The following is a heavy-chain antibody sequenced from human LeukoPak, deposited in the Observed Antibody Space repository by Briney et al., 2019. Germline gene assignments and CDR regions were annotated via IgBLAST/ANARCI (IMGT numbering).Heavy chain of an antibody. D-gene: IGHD6-13*01. V-gene: IGHV3-53*01. CDR1: GFSVSSNY. Sequence: GGSLTLSCAVSGFSVSSNYMSWVRQPPGKGLEWVGVIYSGGSTYYADSVKGRFTISRDNSKNTLYLQMNSLRAEDTAVYYCAKLDSSSLYSVLFDPWGQGTLVTVSS. CDR3: AKLDSSSLYSVLFDP. J-gene: IGHJ5*02. CDR2: IYSGGST.